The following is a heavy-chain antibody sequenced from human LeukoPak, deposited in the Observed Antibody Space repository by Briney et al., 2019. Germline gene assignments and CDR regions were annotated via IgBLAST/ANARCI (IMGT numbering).Heavy chain of an antibody. J-gene: IGHJ6*02. CDR2: IYHSGST. V-gene: IGHV4-34*01. Sequence: SETLSLTCAVYGGSFSGYYWSWIRQPPGKGLEWIGYIYHSGSTYYNPSLKSRVTISVDRSKNQFSLKLSSVTAADTAVYYCAREGRGSGSYHYGMDVWGQGTTVTVSS. D-gene: IGHD3-10*01. CDR3: AREGRGSGSYHYGMDV. CDR1: GGSFSGYY.